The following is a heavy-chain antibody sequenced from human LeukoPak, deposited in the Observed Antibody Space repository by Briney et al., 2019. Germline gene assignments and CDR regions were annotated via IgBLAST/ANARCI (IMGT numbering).Heavy chain of an antibody. D-gene: IGHD3-9*01. J-gene: IGHJ4*02. Sequence: GGSLRLSCGASGFTLSNYAMSWVRQAPGKGLEWVSAITGGGRSTYYADSVKGRFTISRDNSKNTLYLQMNSLRTEDTAVYYCAKWGDYDVLTGYYVSDYWGQGTLVTVSS. V-gene: IGHV3-23*01. CDR2: ITGGGRST. CDR3: AKWGDYDVLTGYYVSDY. CDR1: GFTLSNYA.